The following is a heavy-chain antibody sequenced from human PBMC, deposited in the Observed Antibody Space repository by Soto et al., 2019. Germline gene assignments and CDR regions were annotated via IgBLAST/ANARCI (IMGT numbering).Heavy chain of an antibody. V-gene: IGHV3-33*01. CDR1: GFTFRGHG. D-gene: IGHD1-7*01. CDR3: ARHRDPGTVQYYYIDV. J-gene: IGHJ6*03. CDR2: IWDDGSNA. Sequence: GGSLRLSCAASGFTFRGHGMHWVRQAPGKGLEWVALIWDDGSNAEYADIVKGRFTISRDNSKNTLYLEMNSLRADDTAVYYCARHRDPGTVQYYYIDVWGKGTTVTVSS.